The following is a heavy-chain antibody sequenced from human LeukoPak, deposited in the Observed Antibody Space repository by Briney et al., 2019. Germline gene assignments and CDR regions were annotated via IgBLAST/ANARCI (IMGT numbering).Heavy chain of an antibody. CDR1: GFTFSSYG. Sequence: GGSLRLSCAASGFTFSSYGMHWVRQAPGKGLEWVAVISYDGSKKYYADSVKGRFTISRDNSKNTLYLQMDSLRAEDTAVYYCARDISGYYSVDYWGQGTLVTVSS. CDR2: ISYDGSKK. CDR3: ARDISGYYSVDY. V-gene: IGHV3-30*03. D-gene: IGHD5/OR15-5a*01. J-gene: IGHJ4*02.